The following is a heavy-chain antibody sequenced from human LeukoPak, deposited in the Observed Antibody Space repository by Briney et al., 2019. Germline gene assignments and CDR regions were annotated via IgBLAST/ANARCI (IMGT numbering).Heavy chain of an antibody. CDR1: GGSFSGYY. J-gene: IGHJ5*02. Sequence: SETLSLTCAVYGGSFSGYYWSWIRQPPGKGLEWIGEINHSGSTNYNPSLKSRVTISVDTSKNQFSLKLSSVTAADTAVYYCARRRPNSKYFWFDPWGQGTLVTVSS. V-gene: IGHV4-34*01. D-gene: IGHD4-11*01. CDR2: INHSGST. CDR3: ARRRPNSKYFWFDP.